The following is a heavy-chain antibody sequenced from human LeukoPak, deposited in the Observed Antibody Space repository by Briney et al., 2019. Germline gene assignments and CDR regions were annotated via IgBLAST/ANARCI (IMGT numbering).Heavy chain of an antibody. CDR3: ARVAGKGIQLWENFDY. J-gene: IGHJ4*02. CDR1: GYTFTSYG. CDR2: ISAYNGNT. V-gene: IGHV1-18*01. Sequence: GASVKVSCKASGYTFTSYGISWVRQAPRQGLEWMGWISAYNGNTNYAQKLQGRVTMTTDTSTSTAYMELRSLRSDDTAVYYCARVAGKGIQLWENFDYWGQGTLVTVSS. D-gene: IGHD5-18*01.